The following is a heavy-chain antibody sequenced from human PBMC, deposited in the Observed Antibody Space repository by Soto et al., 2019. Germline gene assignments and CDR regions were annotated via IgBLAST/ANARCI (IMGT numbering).Heavy chain of an antibody. D-gene: IGHD6-6*01. CDR3: ARDGDIAARLWNRNFDY. CDR2: ISAYNGNT. J-gene: IGHJ4*02. CDR1: GYTFTSYG. Sequence: ASVKVSCKASGYTFTSYGISWVRQAPGQGLEWMGWISAYNGNTNYAQKLQDRVTMTTDTSTSTAYMELRSLRSDDTAVYYCARDGDIAARLWNRNFDYWGQGTLVTVSS. V-gene: IGHV1-18*04.